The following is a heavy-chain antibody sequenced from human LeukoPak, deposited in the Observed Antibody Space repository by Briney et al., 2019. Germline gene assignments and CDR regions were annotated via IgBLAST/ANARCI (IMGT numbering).Heavy chain of an antibody. J-gene: IGHJ4*02. V-gene: IGHV3-7*05. CDR1: GFTFSSYW. CDR2: INQDGSEK. CDR3: ARLRWGSGSSSFDY. D-gene: IGHD3-10*01. Sequence: YPGGSLRLSCAASGFTFSSYWMTWVRQAPGKGLEWVANINQDGSEKYYVDSAKGRFTISRDNAKNSLFLQMNSLRGEDTAVYYCARLRWGSGSSSFDYWGQGTLVTVSS.